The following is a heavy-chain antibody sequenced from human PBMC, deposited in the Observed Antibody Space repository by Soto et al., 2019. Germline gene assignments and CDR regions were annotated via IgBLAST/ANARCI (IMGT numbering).Heavy chain of an antibody. CDR3: AGGRIAARRSVTAWFDH. V-gene: IGHV4-31*03. CDR1: GGSISSGGYY. CDR2: IYYSGST. J-gene: IGHJ5*02. Sequence: SETLSLTCTVSGGSISSGGYYWSWIRQHPGKGLEWIGYIYYSGSTYYNPSLKSRVTISVDTSKNQFSLKLSSVTAADTAVYYCAGGRIAARRSVTAWFDHWGQGTLFTVPS. D-gene: IGHD6-6*01.